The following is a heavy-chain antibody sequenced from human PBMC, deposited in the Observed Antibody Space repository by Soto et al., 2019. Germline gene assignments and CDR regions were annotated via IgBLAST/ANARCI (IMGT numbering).Heavy chain of an antibody. CDR1: GYTFTDYD. V-gene: IGHV1-8*01. Sequence: QEQLVQSGAAVKKPGASVKVSCKTSGYTFTDYDINWVRQATGQGLEWIGWMKPNNGVTGYAQKFQGRVTMTRGATLTATYLEQSSLRSEAVAAYYSAGFAVAAQPHWCNCFGPWGQGTLVTVSS. CDR3: AGFAVAAQPHWCNCFGP. D-gene: IGHD2-8*02. J-gene: IGHJ5*02. CDR2: MKPNNGVT.